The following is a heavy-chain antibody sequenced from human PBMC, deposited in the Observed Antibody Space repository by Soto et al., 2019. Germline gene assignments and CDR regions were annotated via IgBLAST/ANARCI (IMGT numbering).Heavy chain of an antibody. J-gene: IGHJ6*02. CDR2: IYYSGST. CDR1: GGSISRGGYY. CDR3: ARDHYFDFWSGYPPNYYYGMDV. V-gene: IGHV4-31*03. D-gene: IGHD3-3*01. Sequence: SETLSLTCTVSGGSISRGGYYWSWIRQQPGKGLEWIGYIYYSGSTYYNPSLKSRVTISVDTSKNQFSLKLSSVTAADTAVKYCARDHYFDFWSGYPPNYYYGMDVWGQGTTVTVSS.